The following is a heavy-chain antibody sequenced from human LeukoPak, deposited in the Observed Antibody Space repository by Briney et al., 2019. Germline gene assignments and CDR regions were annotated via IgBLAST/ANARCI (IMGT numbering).Heavy chain of an antibody. CDR1: GFTVSSNY. CDR2: IYSGGST. D-gene: IGHD3-3*01. V-gene: IGHV3-53*05. CDR3: AKVLPPHRHYDFWSGYYPSPGYGMDV. Sequence: PGGSLRLSCAASGFTVSSNYMSRVRQAPGKGLEWVSVIYSGGSTYYADSVKGRFTISRDNSKNTLYLQMNSLRAEDTAVYYCAKVLPPHRHYDFWSGYYPSPGYGMDVWGQGTTVTVSS. J-gene: IGHJ6*02.